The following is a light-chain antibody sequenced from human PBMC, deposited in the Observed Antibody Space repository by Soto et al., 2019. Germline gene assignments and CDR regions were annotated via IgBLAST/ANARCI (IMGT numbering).Light chain of an antibody. CDR1: QSISKY. CDR2: DAN. J-gene: IGKJ4*01. Sequence: EIVLTQSPATLSLSLGERATLSCRASQSISKYLAWYQHKPGQPPRLLIYDANNRATGIAARFSGSGSGTDFTLTISSLEPEDFAVYYCQHRSSWPLIFGGGTKVEIK. CDR3: QHRSSWPLI. V-gene: IGKV3-11*01.